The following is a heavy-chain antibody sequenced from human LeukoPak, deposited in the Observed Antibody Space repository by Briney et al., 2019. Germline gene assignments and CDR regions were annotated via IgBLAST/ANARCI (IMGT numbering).Heavy chain of an antibody. D-gene: IGHD2-2*02. CDR3: ARAVPAAIRGNWFDP. CDR1: GGTFSSYA. CDR2: IIPIFSTA. V-gene: IGHV1-69*01. J-gene: IGHJ5*02. Sequence: SVKVSCKASGGTFSSYAISWVRQAPGQGLEWMGGIIPIFSTANYAQKFQGRVTITADESTSTAYMELSSLRSEDTAVYYCARAVPAAIRGNWFDPWGQGTLVTVSS.